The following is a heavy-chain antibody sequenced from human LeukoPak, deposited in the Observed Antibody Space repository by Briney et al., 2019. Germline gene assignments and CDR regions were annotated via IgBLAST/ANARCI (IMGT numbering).Heavy chain of an antibody. Sequence: PSETLSLTCTVSGGSISSGGYYWSWIRQPPGKGLEWIGYIYHSGSTYYNPSLKSRVTISVDRSKNQFSLKLSSVTAADTAVYYCARDSRPADTAMARYNWFDPWGQGILVTVSS. D-gene: IGHD5-18*01. CDR3: ARDSRPADTAMARYNWFDP. CDR2: IYHSGST. J-gene: IGHJ5*02. CDR1: GGSISSGGYY. V-gene: IGHV4-30-2*01.